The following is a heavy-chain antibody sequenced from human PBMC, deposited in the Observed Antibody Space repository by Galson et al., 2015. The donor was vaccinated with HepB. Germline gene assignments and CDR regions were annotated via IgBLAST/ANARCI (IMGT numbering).Heavy chain of an antibody. CDR3: ARDHGAIYYDSSGYLLGAFDI. CDR1: GGSISSYY. D-gene: IGHD3-22*01. Sequence: ETLSLTCTVSGGSISSYYWSWIRQPAGKGLEWIGRIYTSGSTNYNPSLKSRVTMSVDTSKNQFSLKLSSVTAADTAVYYCARDHGAIYYDSSGYLLGAFDIWGQGTMVTVSS. V-gene: IGHV4-4*07. J-gene: IGHJ3*02. CDR2: IYTSGST.